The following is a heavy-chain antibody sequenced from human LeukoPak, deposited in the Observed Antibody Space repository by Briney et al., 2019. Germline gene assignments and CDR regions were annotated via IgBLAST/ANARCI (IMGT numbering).Heavy chain of an antibody. CDR3: ARQSQGRWFGDPFDY. J-gene: IGHJ4*02. D-gene: IGHD3-10*01. CDR1: GYNFTSYW. CDR2: IYPGDSDT. V-gene: IGHV5-51*01. Sequence: GESRQISCKGSGYNFTSYWIGGGRQLPGKGLEGMGIIYPGDSDTRYSPSFQGQVTISADKSISTAYLQWSSLKASDTAMYYCARQSQGRWFGDPFDYWGQGTLVTVSS.